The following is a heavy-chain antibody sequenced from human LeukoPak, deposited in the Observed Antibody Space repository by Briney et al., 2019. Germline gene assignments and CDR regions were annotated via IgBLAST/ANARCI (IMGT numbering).Heavy chain of an antibody. Sequence: GGSLRLSCAASGFTFSDYYMTWIRQAPGKGLEWLSYISTGSTYTNYANSVKGRFTISRDNAKNSLYLQLNSLRAEDTAVYYCTREDNWYFDLWGRGTLVTVSS. J-gene: IGHJ2*01. CDR1: GFTFSDYY. V-gene: IGHV3-11*05. CDR3: TREDNWYFDL. CDR2: ISTGSTYT.